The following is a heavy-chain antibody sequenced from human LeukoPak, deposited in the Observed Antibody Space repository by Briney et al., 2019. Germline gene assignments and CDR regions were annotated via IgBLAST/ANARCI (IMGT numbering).Heavy chain of an antibody. Sequence: GESLQISCQTSGYSFSNYWIGWVRQLPGRGLEWMGIIFPDDSDTRYSPSFQGQVTISADKSISTAYLQWSSLKASDTAMYYCARTGGGDYPFDPWGQGTLVTVSS. CDR1: GYSFSNYW. D-gene: IGHD2-21*02. CDR3: ARTGGGDYPFDP. J-gene: IGHJ5*02. CDR2: IFPDDSDT. V-gene: IGHV5-51*01.